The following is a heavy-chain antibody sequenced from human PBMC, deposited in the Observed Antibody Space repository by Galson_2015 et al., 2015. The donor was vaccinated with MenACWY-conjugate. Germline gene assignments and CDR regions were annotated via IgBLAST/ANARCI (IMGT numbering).Heavy chain of an antibody. CDR3: TRGPLNWGSPYNWFDP. CDR1: GDSVSSQSAG. J-gene: IGHJ5*02. D-gene: IGHD7-27*01. V-gene: IGHV6-1*01. Sequence: CAISGDSVSSQSAGWNWIRQSPSRGLEWLGRTYYGSKWYNDYAVSVKSRITINPDTSKNQFSLQLNSVTPEDTAVYYCTRGPLNWGSPYNWFDPWGQGTLVTVSS. CDR2: TYYGSKWYN.